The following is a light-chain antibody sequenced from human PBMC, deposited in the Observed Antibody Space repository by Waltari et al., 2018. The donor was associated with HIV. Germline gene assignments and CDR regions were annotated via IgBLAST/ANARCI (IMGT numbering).Light chain of an antibody. Sequence: QSVLTQPPSLSGAPGQRVTTSCTGSRSNIGAGYDVHWYQQLPGTAPKLLIYGNTNRPSGVPDRFSASKSGTSASLAITGLQAEDEGTYYCQSYDNSLSGHWGFGGGTKLTVL. CDR1: RSNIGAGYD. CDR3: QSYDNSLSGHWG. V-gene: IGLV1-40*01. CDR2: GNT. J-gene: IGLJ3*02.